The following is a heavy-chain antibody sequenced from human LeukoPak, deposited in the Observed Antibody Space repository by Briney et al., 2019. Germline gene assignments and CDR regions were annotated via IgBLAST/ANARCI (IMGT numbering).Heavy chain of an antibody. Sequence: PGGSLRLSCVASGFTFSDYAMTWVRQAPGKGPEWVSGVSDSGDTTYYADSVKGRFTISRDNSENTLYLQMHNLTVEDTALYYCVKGGWGATVHIWGQGTMVTVSS. D-gene: IGHD1-26*01. CDR1: GFTFSDYA. CDR3: VKGGWGATVHI. CDR2: VSDSGDTT. V-gene: IGHV3-23*01. J-gene: IGHJ3*02.